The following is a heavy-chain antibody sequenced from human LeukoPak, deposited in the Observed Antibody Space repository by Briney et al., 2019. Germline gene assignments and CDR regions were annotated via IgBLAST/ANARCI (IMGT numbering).Heavy chain of an antibody. J-gene: IGHJ4*02. D-gene: IGHD2-15*01. CDR3: VKSPLNLGYCSGGSCHYFDY. CDR1: GFTFSSCA. V-gene: IGHV3-23*01. CDR2: ISGTGGTT. Sequence: GGSLRLSCVGSGFTFSSCAMSWVRQTPGKGLEGVSVISGTGGTTYDADSVKGRFTISRDNSKNTLYLQMNSLRAEDTAVYYCVKSPLNLGYCSGGSCHYFDYWGQGTLVTVSS.